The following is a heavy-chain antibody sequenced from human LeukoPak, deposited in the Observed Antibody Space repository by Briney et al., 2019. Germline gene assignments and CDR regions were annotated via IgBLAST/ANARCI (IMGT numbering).Heavy chain of an antibody. J-gene: IGHJ4*02. Sequence: SQTLSLTCTVSGGSINSGDYYWSWIRQPPGKGLEWIGYIYYSGSTYYNPSLKSRVTISVDTSKNQFSLKLSSVTAADTAVYYCARVVDIVATIGGFDYWGQGTLVTVSS. CDR2: IYYSGST. CDR3: ARVVDIVATIGGFDY. V-gene: IGHV4-30-4*01. D-gene: IGHD5-12*01. CDR1: GGSINSGDYY.